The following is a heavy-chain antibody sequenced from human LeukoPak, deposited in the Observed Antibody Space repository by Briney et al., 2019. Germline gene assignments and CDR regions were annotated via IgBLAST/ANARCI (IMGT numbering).Heavy chain of an antibody. CDR1: GFTFRSYW. CDR2: IYSGGST. J-gene: IGHJ4*02. D-gene: IGHD1-26*01. Sequence: GGSLRLSCAASGFTFRSYWMSWVRQAPGKGLEWVSVIYSGGSTYYADSVKGRFTISRDNSKNTLYLQMNSLRAEDTAVYYCARDMGSYSPFDYWGQGTLVTVSS. CDR3: ARDMGSYSPFDY. V-gene: IGHV3-66*01.